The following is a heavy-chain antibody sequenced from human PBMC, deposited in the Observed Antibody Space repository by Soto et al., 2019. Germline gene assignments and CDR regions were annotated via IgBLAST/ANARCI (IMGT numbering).Heavy chain of an antibody. V-gene: IGHV3-23*01. CDR2: ISGSGGST. Sequence: LRLSCAASGFTFSSYAMSWVRQAPGKGLEWVSAISGSGGSTYYADSVKGRFTISRDNSKNTLYLQMNSLRAEDTAVYYCAKVPLLWFGESRLNGMDVWGQGTTVTVSS. CDR3: AKVPLLWFGESRLNGMDV. CDR1: GFTFSSYA. J-gene: IGHJ6*02. D-gene: IGHD3-10*01.